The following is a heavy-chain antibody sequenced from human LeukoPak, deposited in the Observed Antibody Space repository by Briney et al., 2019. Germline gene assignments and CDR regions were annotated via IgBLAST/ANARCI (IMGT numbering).Heavy chain of an antibody. D-gene: IGHD3-22*01. CDR2: IYYSGST. J-gene: IGHJ5*02. CDR1: GGSISSYY. CDR3: ARAPRNYYDSSGLIHRTLASDP. V-gene: IGHV4-59*01. Sequence: PSETLSPTCTVSGGSISSYYWSWIRQPPGKGLEWIGYIYYSGSTNYNPSLKSRVTISVDTSKNQFSLKLSSVTAADTAVYYCARAPRNYYDSSGLIHRTLASDPWGQGTLVTVSS.